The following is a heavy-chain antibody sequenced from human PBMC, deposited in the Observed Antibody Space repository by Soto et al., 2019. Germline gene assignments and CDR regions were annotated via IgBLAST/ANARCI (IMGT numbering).Heavy chain of an antibody. J-gene: IGHJ4*02. CDR1: GFTFSSYA. V-gene: IGHV3-23*01. CDR2: ISESGDST. D-gene: IGHD5-18*01. Sequence: EVPLLDSGGRLVQPGGSLRLSCAASGFTFSSYAMTWVRQAPGKGLEWVSSISESGDSTSYAESVRGRFTISRDDSRNTLYLLMNSLRAEDTAVYSCAKSRIQGWTRGLYDHWGQGTLVTVSS. CDR3: AKSRIQGWTRGLYDH.